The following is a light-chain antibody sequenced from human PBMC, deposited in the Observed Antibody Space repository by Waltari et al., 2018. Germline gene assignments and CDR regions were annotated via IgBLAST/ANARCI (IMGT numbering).Light chain of an antibody. J-gene: IGKJ2*01. Sequence: DIQMTQSPSSLSASVGDRVTITCRASQTINNYLNWYQYKPGEAPKLLIYAASTLQSGVPSTFSGSGSGTHFTLTISNLQPEDFATYSCQQTYGTPYTFGQGTRLDIK. CDR2: AAS. V-gene: IGKV1-39*01. CDR1: QTINNY. CDR3: QQTYGTPYT.